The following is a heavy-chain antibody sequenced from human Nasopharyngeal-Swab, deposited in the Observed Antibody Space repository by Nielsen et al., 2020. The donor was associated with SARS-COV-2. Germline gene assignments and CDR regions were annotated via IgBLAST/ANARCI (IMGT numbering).Heavy chain of an antibody. CDR3: ARVWGATCLN. J-gene: IGHJ4*02. Sequence: RQAPGKGLEWIGYIYYSGSTNYNPSLKGRVTISVDTSKNQFSLKLSSVTAADTAVYYCARVWGATCLNWGQGTLVTVSS. CDR2: IYYSGST. V-gene: IGHV4-59*01. D-gene: IGHD1-26*01.